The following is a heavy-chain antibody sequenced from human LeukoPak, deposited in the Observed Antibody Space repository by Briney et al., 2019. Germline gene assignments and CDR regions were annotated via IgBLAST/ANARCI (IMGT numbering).Heavy chain of an antibody. V-gene: IGHV4-39*01. CDR2: MYYSGST. Sequence: SETLSLXCTVSGGSFSRSSYYWGWIRQPPGKGLEWIGSMYYSGSTYYNQSLKSRVTVSVDTSKNQFSLKLTSVTAADTAVYYCARQYYDSSGYYPWYFDQWGQGTLVTVSS. CDR3: ARQYYDSSGYYPWYFDQ. J-gene: IGHJ4*02. CDR1: GGSFSRSSYY. D-gene: IGHD3-22*01.